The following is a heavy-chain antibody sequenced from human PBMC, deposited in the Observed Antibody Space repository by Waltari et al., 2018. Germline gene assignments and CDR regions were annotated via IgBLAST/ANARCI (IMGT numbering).Heavy chain of an antibody. CDR2: IIPIFGTA. D-gene: IGHD3-3*01. CDR3: ARVSERITIFGVLRWFDP. J-gene: IGHJ5*02. CDR1: GGTFSSYA. V-gene: IGHV1-69*01. Sequence: QVQLVQSGAEVKKPGSSVTVSCKASGGTFSSYAISWVRQAPGQGLEWMGGIIPIFGTANYAQKFQGRVTITADESTSTAYMELSSLRSEDTAVYYCARVSERITIFGVLRWFDPWGQGTLVTVSS.